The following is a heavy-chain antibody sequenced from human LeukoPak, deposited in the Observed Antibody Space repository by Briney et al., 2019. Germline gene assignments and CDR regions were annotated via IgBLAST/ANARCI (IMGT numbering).Heavy chain of an antibody. J-gene: IGHJ6*03. D-gene: IGHD1-26*01. CDR2: ISGSGGST. Sequence: GGSLRLSCAASGFTFSSYAMSWVRQAPGKGLEWVSAISGSGGSTYYADSVKGRFTVSRDNSKNTLYLQMNSLRAEDTAVYYCAKGHRGWELLFDGCYMDVWGKGTTVTVSS. V-gene: IGHV3-23*01. CDR1: GFTFSSYA. CDR3: AKGHRGWELLFDGCYMDV.